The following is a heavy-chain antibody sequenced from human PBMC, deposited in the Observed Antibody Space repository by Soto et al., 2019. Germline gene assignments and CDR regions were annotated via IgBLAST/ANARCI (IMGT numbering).Heavy chain of an antibody. CDR1: GFVFSNYA. D-gene: IGHD3-16*01. J-gene: IGHJ4*02. V-gene: IGHV3-23*01. CDR2: ISATSGNT. CDR3: GKGRGGVVNPGY. Sequence: EVQLLETGGDLVQPGESLRLSCEASGFVFSNYAMSWVRQAPGKGLEWVSAISATSGNTYYADSVKGRFTISRDNSKNTLFLQINSLTAEDTAVYYCGKGRGGVVNPGYWGPGTRVTVSS.